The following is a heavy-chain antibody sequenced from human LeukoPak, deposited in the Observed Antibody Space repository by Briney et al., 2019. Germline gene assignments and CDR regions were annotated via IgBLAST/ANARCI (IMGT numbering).Heavy chain of an antibody. Sequence: ASVKVSCKASGYTFTSYYMHWVRQAPGQGLEWMGIINPSGGSTSYAQKFQGRVTVTRDTSTSTVYMELSSLRSEDTAVYYCARDRPPHYYGMDVWGQGTTVTVSS. CDR2: INPSGGST. CDR3: ARDRPPHYYGMDV. CDR1: GYTFTSYY. J-gene: IGHJ6*02. V-gene: IGHV1-46*01.